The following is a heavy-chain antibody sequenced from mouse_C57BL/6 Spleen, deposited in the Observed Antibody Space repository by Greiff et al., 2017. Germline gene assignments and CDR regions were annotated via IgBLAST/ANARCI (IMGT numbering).Heavy chain of an antibody. CDR3: ANSTYDYLDY. CDR1: GYTFTSYT. V-gene: IGHV1-4*01. J-gene: IGHJ2*01. Sequence: QVQLKQSGAELARPGASVKMSCKASGYTFTSYTMHWVKQRPGQGLEWIGYINPSSGYTKYNQKFKDKATLTADKSSSTAYMQLSSLTSEDSAVYYCANSTYDYLDYWGQGTTLTVSS. CDR2: INPSSGYT. D-gene: IGHD5-1*01.